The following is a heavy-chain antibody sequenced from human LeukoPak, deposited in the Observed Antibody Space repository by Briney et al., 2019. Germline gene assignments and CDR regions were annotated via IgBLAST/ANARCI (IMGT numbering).Heavy chain of an antibody. CDR2: ITASGTAM. Sequence: PGGSLRLSCAASGFTFSSYSMNWVRQAPGKGLERVSHITASGTAMFYADSVKGRFTISRDNAKNSLYLQMNSLRDEDTAVYYCASSGSYRFDYWGQGTLVTVSS. J-gene: IGHJ4*02. D-gene: IGHD1-26*01. CDR3: ASSGSYRFDY. V-gene: IGHV3-48*02. CDR1: GFTFSSYS.